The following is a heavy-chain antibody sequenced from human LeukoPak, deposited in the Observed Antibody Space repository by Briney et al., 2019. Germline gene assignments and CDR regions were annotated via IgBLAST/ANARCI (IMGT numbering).Heavy chain of an antibody. CDR2: MNPNSGNT. J-gene: IGHJ5*02. D-gene: IGHD2-2*01. Sequence: ASVKVSCKASGYTFTSYDINWVRQATGQGLEWMGWMNPNSGNTGYAQKFQGRVTMTRNTSIGTAYMELSSLRSEDTAVYYCARGGRSLRGDCSSTSCYWFDPWGQGTLVTVSS. V-gene: IGHV1-8*01. CDR1: GYTFTSYD. CDR3: ARGGRSLRGDCSSTSCYWFDP.